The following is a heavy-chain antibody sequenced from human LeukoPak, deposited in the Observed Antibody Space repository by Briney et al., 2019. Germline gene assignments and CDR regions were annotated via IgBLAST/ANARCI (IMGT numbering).Heavy chain of an antibody. V-gene: IGHV4-34*01. CDR3: AREFKYCSSTSCYAGNNDAFDI. D-gene: IGHD2-2*01. CDR2: INHSGST. J-gene: IGHJ3*02. CDR1: GGSISGYY. Sequence: SETLSLTCTVSGGSISGYYWSWIRQPPGKGLEWIGEINHSGSTNYNPSLKSRVTISVDTSKNQFSLKLSSVTAADTAVYYCAREFKYCSSTSCYAGNNDAFDIWGQGTMVTVSS.